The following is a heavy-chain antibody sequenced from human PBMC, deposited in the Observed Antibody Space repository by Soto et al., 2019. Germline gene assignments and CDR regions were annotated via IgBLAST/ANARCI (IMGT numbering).Heavy chain of an antibody. CDR3: VTIGYYDRSGYYDS. D-gene: IGHD3-22*01. J-gene: IGHJ4*02. V-gene: IGHV4-30-4*01. CDR1: GGSISSGDYY. Sequence: SETLSLTCTVSGGSISSGDYYWSWIRQPPGKGLEWIGYIYYSGSTYFNPSLKSRLTISVDTSKNQFSLKLSSVTAADTAVYYCVTIGYYDRSGYYDSWGQGTLVTVSS. CDR2: IYYSGST.